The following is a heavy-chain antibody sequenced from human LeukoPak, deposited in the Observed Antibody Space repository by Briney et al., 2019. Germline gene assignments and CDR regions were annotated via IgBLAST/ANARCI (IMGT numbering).Heavy chain of an antibody. V-gene: IGHV1-2*04. CDR2: INPNSGGT. Sequence: ASVKVSCKASGYTFTGYYMHWVRQAPGQGLEWMGWINPNSGGTNYAQKFQGWVTMTRGTSISTAYMELSRLRSDDTAVYYCARSDRLPAPFDYWGQGTLVTVSS. CDR3: ARSDRLPAPFDY. J-gene: IGHJ4*02. D-gene: IGHD2-2*01. CDR1: GYTFTGYY.